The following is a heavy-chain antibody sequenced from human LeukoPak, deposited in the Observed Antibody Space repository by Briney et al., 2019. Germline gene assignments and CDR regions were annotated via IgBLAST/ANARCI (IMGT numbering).Heavy chain of an antibody. Sequence: PSETLSLTCSVSGGSISTYYWSWIRQPPGKGLEWIGYIYYSGSTNYNPSLKSRVTISVDTSKNQFSLKLNSVTAADTAVYYCARERSAAVEELWGQGTLVTVSS. CDR3: ARERSAAVEEL. V-gene: IGHV4-59*01. CDR1: GGSISTYY. J-gene: IGHJ4*02. CDR2: IYYSGST. D-gene: IGHD6-13*01.